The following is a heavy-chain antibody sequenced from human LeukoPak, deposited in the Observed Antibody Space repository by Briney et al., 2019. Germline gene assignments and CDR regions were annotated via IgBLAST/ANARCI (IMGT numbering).Heavy chain of an antibody. CDR3: ARDYYGSGTYSQPGDY. CDR1: GYTLTNYA. D-gene: IGHD3-10*01. J-gene: IGHJ4*01. CDR2: NNPGNDNT. Sequence: ASVKVFCKASGYTLTNYALHWVPQAPAQRLEWMGWNNPGNDNTKYSQKFQDRVTNNRDTSASTVYMELSSLRGEDTAVYYCARDYYGSGTYSQPGDYWGDGTLVTVSS. V-gene: IGHV1-3*01.